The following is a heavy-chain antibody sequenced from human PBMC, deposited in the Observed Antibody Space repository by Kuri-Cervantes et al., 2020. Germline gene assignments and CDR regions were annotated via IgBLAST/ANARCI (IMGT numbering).Heavy chain of an antibody. CDR1: GFTFGDYA. CDR2: ISGSGGST. J-gene: IGHJ4*02. CDR3: AKDRAYYGSGSYYPYYFDY. D-gene: IGHD3-10*01. V-gene: IGHV3-23*01. Sequence: GGSLRLSCTASGFTFGDYAMSWFRQAPGKGLEWVSAISGSGGSTYYADSVKGRFTISRDNSKNTLYLQMNSLRAEDTAVYYCAKDRAYYGSGSYYPYYFDYWGQGTLVTVSS.